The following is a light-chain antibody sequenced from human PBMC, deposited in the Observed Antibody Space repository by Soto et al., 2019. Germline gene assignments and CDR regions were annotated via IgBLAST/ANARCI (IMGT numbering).Light chain of an antibody. Sequence: QSSLTQPASVSGSPGQSITISCTGTSSDVGGYNYVSWYQQHPGKAPKLMIYDVSNRPSGVSYRFSGSKSGNTASLSISGLQAEDEADYYCSSYATTRDVVFGGGTKVTVL. CDR1: SSDVGGYNY. CDR2: DVS. CDR3: SSYATTRDVV. V-gene: IGLV2-14*01. J-gene: IGLJ2*01.